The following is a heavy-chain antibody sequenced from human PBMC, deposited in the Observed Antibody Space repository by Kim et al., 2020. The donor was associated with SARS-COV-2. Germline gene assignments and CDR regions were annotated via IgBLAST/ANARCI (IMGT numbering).Heavy chain of an antibody. V-gene: IGHV4-4*02. Sequence: SETLSLTCAVSGGSISSSNWWSWVRQPPGKGLEWIGEIYHSGSTNYNPSLKSRVTISVDKSKNQFSLKLSSVTAADTAVYYCASKMVEKGLRLGELFPWGQGTLVTVSS. CDR3: ASKMVEKGLRLGELFP. J-gene: IGHJ5*02. CDR2: IYHSGST. D-gene: IGHD3-16*01. CDR1: GGSISSSNW.